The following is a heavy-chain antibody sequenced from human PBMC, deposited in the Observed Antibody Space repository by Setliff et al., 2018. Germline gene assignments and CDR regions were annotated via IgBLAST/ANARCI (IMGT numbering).Heavy chain of an antibody. J-gene: IGHJ6*02. D-gene: IGHD2-21*02. Sequence: GGSLRLSCAASGFTFSSYGMHWVRQAPGKGMGWVAVIWYDGSDKYYVDSRKGRFTISRDNAKNTTSLQMDRLRAEETALYYCARNWVTAEHYYYGMDVWGQGTTVTVSS. CDR2: IWYDGSDK. V-gene: IGHV3-33*01. CDR3: ARNWVTAEHYYYGMDV. CDR1: GFTFSSYG.